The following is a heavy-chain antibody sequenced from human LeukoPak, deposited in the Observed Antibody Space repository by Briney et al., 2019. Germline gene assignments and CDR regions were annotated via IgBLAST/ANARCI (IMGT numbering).Heavy chain of an antibody. CDR1: GDSVSSNSAA. V-gene: IGHV6-1*01. Sequence: SQTLSLTCAISGDSVSSNSAAWNWIRQSPSRGLEWLGRTYYRSKWYNDYAVSVKSRITINPDTSKNQFSLQLNSVTPEDTAVYYCARDTIGYCSSTSCYGAGNWFDPWGQGTLVTVSS. D-gene: IGHD2-2*01. J-gene: IGHJ5*02. CDR3: ARDTIGYCSSTSCYGAGNWFDP. CDR2: TYYRSKWYN.